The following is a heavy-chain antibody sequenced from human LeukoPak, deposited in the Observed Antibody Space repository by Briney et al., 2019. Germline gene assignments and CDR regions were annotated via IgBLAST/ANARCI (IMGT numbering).Heavy chain of an antibody. V-gene: IGHV3-21*01. Sequence: PGGSLRLSCAASGFTFSSYSMNWVRQAPGKGLEWVSSISSSSSYINYADSVKGRFTISRDNAKNSLYLQMNSLRAEDTAVYYCARYAGKDAFDIWGQGTMVTVSS. J-gene: IGHJ3*02. CDR2: ISSSSSYI. CDR1: GFTFSSYS. CDR3: ARYAGKDAFDI. D-gene: IGHD4-23*01.